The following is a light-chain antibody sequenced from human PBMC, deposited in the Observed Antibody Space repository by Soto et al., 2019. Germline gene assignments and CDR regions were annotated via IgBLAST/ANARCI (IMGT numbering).Light chain of an antibody. CDR2: WAS. CDR1: RTVFYTAVNKTY. Sequence: DIVMTQSPDSLAVSLGERATINCKSSRTVFYTAVNKTYLAWYQQKPGQPPRLLISWASTRESGVPDRFSGSGSGTDFSHTINSLQAEDVAVYYCQQYYNNPHTFGQGTKLVIK. CDR3: QQYYNNPHT. V-gene: IGKV4-1*01. J-gene: IGKJ2*01.